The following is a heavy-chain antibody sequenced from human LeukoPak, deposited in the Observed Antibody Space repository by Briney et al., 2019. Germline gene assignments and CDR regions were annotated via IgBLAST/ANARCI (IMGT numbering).Heavy chain of an antibody. CDR1: GGSISSYY. CDR3: ARVNSRIQLWPTYFDY. CDR2: IYYSGST. V-gene: IGHV4-59*01. D-gene: IGHD5-18*01. J-gene: IGHJ4*02. Sequence: LETLSLTCTVSGGSISSYYWSWIRQPPGKGLEWIGYIYYSGSTNYNPSLKSRVTISVDTSKNQFSLKLSSVTAADTAVYYCARVNSRIQLWPTYFDYWGQGTLVTVSS.